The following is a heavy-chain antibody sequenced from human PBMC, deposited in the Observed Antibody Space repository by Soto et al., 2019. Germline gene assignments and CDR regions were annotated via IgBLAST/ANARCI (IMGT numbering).Heavy chain of an antibody. CDR3: ARGGYCSGGSCYSSARYNWFDP. CDR2: INPNSGGT. V-gene: IGHV1-2*04. J-gene: IGHJ5*02. Sequence: QVQLVQSGAEVKKPGASVKVSCKASGYTFTGYYMHWVRQAPGQGLEWMGWINPNSGGTNYAQKFQGWVTMTRDTSISTAYMKLSRLRSDDTAVYYCARGGYCSGGSCYSSARYNWFDPWGQGTLVTVSS. D-gene: IGHD2-15*01. CDR1: GYTFTGYY.